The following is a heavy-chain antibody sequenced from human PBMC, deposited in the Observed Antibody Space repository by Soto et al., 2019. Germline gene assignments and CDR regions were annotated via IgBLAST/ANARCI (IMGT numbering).Heavy chain of an antibody. J-gene: IGHJ6*02. CDR1: GFSLNTGGVG. D-gene: IGHD3-10*01. CDR3: VRTWRYYGGDSYYGMDA. Sequence: ITLKESGPPLVKPTQPLTLTCTFSGFSLNTGGVGVGWVRQPRGKAMEWLALIYWDDDERYRPSLRSRLNITKDTINNQMVLTMTNMDPEDTATYYCVRTWRYYGGDSYYGMDAWGQGTTVTVSS. V-gene: IGHV2-5*02. CDR2: IYWDDDE.